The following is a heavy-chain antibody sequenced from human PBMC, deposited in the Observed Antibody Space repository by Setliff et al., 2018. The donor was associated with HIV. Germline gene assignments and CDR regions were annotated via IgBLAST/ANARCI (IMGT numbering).Heavy chain of an antibody. Sequence: PSETLSLTCSVSGGSMSSGSYSWTWLRQPAGKEPELIGHVYVAGTVIYNPSLASRLTISIVPSKNQFSRDLTSVTAADTGKYYCARARTIGVSAVFFDPWGQGIPVTVSS. CDR2: VYVAGTV. V-gene: IGHV4-61*09. CDR1: GGSMSSGSYS. D-gene: IGHD3-3*01. J-gene: IGHJ5*02. CDR3: ARARTIGVSAVFFDP.